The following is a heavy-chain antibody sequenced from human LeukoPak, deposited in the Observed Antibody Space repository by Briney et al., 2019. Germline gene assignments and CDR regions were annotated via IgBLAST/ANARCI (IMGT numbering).Heavy chain of an antibody. Sequence: GESLRLSCAASGFTFSHYWMAWVRQAPGKGLEWVAIIRPDANDGSYVDSVKGRFTISRNNAKNSLYLQMNSLRAEDTAVYYCARDYRSSSGRSIDYWGQGTLVTVSS. CDR1: GFTFSHYW. V-gene: IGHV3-7*01. J-gene: IGHJ4*02. CDR3: ARDYRSSSGRSIDY. D-gene: IGHD6-6*01. CDR2: IRPDANDG.